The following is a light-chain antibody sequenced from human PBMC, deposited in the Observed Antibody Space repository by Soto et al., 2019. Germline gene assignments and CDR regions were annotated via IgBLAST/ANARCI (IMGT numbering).Light chain of an antibody. CDR3: SSYSSVTTLWV. CDR1: SSDVGGYNY. J-gene: IGLJ3*02. CDR2: EVS. Sequence: QSALTQPACVSGSPGQSITISCTGTSSDVGGYNYVSWYQQHPGKAPKLIIYEVSNRPSGVSNRFSGSKSGNTASLTVSGLQAEDEADYYCSSYSSVTTLWVFGGGTKLTVL. V-gene: IGLV2-14*01.